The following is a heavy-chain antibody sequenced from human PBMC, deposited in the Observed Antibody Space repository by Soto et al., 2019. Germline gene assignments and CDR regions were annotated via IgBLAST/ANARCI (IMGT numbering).Heavy chain of an antibody. CDR3: ARESSPWGSVHYDGMDF. J-gene: IGHJ6*02. CDR1: GFTVSSNY. CDR2: IYSGGST. V-gene: IGHV3-53*01. D-gene: IGHD3-16*01. Sequence: GGSLRLSCAASGFTVSSNYMSWVRQAPGKGLEWVSVIYSGGSTYYADSVKGRFTISRDNSKNTLYLQMNSLRAEDTAVYYCARESSPWGSVHYDGMDFWGQGTTVTVSS.